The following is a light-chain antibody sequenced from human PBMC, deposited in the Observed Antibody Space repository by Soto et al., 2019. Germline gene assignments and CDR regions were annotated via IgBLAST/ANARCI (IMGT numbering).Light chain of an antibody. J-gene: IGLJ2*01. CDR3: SSYTSISTLV. CDR1: SSDVGNYNR. CDR2: EVS. V-gene: IGLV2-18*02. Sequence: QSVLTQPPSVSGSPGQSVTISCAGTSSDVGNYNRVSWYQQPPGTAPKLMIYEVSKRPSGVPDRFSGSKSGNTASLTISGLQAEDEADYYCSSYTSISTLVFGGGTKLTVL.